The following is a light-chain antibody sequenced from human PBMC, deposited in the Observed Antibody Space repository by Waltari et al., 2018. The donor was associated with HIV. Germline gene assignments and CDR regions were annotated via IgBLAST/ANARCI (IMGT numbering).Light chain of an antibody. Sequence: VLTQSPATLSLSPAEISTLSFSASQNVGRYLVGYQQKPGQSPRLLMYDASNRATGIPARFSGSGSGTDFTLTISSLEPEDFAVYYCQHRSSWPLYTFGQGTNLEIK. V-gene: IGKV3-11*01. CDR2: DAS. CDR1: QNVGRY. CDR3: QHRSSWPLYT. J-gene: IGKJ2*01.